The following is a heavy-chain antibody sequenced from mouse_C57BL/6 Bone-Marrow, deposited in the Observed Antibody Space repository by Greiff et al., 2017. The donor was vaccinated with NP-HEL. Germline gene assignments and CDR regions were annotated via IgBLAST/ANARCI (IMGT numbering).Heavy chain of an antibody. CDR3: ARGYYGSSSAWLAN. J-gene: IGHJ3*01. CDR2: INPSNGGT. D-gene: IGHD1-1*01. CDR1: GYTFTSYW. Sequence: QVQLQQPGTELVKPGASVKLSCKASGYTFTSYWMHWVKQRPGQGLEWIGNINPSNGGTNYNEKFKCKATLTVDKSSSTAYMQLSSLTSEDSAVYYGARGYYGSSSAWLANWGQGTLVTVSA. V-gene: IGHV1-53*01.